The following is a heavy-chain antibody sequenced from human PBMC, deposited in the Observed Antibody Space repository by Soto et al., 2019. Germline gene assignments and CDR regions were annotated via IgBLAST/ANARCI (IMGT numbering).Heavy chain of an antibody. D-gene: IGHD2-21*01. CDR1: GFSFSDGAVG. V-gene: IGHV2-5*02. J-gene: IGHJ4*02. CDR2: YYWDEDE. CDR3: ARGRLRESCWGGDCYYFDV. Sequence: QITLKESGPTLVKPTQTLKLTCTFSGFSFSDGAVGVGWFSQSPGKAPEWLAIYYWDEDEWHSPSLRTRLSISYEAARSQVVLSMVDMDPQDTATYFCARGRLRESCWGGDCYYFDVWGQGLQVAAS.